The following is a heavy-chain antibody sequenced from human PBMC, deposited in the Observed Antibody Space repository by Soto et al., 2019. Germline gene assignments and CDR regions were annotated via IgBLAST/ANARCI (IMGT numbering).Heavy chain of an antibody. D-gene: IGHD2-15*01. V-gene: IGHV3-9*01. J-gene: IGHJ4*02. Sequence: EVQLVESGGGLVQPGRSLRLSCAASGFTFDDYAMHWVRRVPGKGLEWVSSISWNRNIIGYADSVKGRFTISRDNAKNSLYRQMNSLRPEDTALYYCAKGGPDGFCSGGRCYFDYWGQGTLVTVSS. CDR2: ISWNRNII. CDR3: AKGGPDGFCSGGRCYFDY. CDR1: GFTFDDYA.